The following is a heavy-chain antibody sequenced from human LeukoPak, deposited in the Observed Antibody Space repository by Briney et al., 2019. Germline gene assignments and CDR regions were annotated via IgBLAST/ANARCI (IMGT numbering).Heavy chain of an antibody. CDR3: ARGGLGARGSSWYYYYYGMDV. CDR2: INHSGST. D-gene: IGHD6-13*01. CDR1: GGSISSYY. Sequence: MPSETLSLTCTVSGGSISSYYWSWIRQPPGKGLEWIGEINHSGSTNYNPSLKSRVTISVDTSKNQFSLKLSSVTAADTAVYYCARGGLGARGSSWYYYYYGMDVWGKGTTVTVSS. V-gene: IGHV4-34*01. J-gene: IGHJ6*04.